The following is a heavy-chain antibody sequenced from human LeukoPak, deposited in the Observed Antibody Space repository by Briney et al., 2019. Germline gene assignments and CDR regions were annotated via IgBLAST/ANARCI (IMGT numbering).Heavy chain of an antibody. CDR2: ISGSGGST. Sequence: GGSLRLSSAASGFTLRTYAMSWVRQAPGKGLEWVSAISGSGGSTYYADSVKGRFTISRDNSKNTLYLQMNSLRAEDTAVYYCAKGSAVVAAWGQGTLVTVSS. CDR1: GFTLRTYA. CDR3: AKGSAVVAA. V-gene: IGHV3-23*01. J-gene: IGHJ4*02. D-gene: IGHD2-15*01.